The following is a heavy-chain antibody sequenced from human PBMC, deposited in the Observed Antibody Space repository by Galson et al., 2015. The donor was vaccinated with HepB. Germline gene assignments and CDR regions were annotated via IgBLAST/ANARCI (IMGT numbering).Heavy chain of an antibody. D-gene: IGHD3-22*01. Sequence: SLRLSCAASGFTFSSYAMHWVRQAPGKGLEWVAVISYDGSNKYYADSVKGRFTISRDNSKNTLYLQMNSLRAEDTAVYYCARDGIPWYYYDSSGYRRPNEKYYYYYYGMDVWGQGTTVTVSS. CDR1: GFTFSSYA. V-gene: IGHV3-30-3*01. CDR3: ARDGIPWYYYDSSGYRRPNEKYYYYYYGMDV. J-gene: IGHJ6*02. CDR2: ISYDGSNK.